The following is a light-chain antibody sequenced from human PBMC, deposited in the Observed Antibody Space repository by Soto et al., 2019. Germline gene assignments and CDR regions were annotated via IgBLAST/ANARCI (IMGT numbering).Light chain of an antibody. CDR2: GAS. Sequence: EIFLTQAPSSLSSSPGERATLSCRASQSVRSSYLAWYQQKPGQAPRLLIYGASSRATGIPDRISGSGSGTDFTLTISRLEPEDFAVYYCQQYGSPPQTFGQGTKVDIK. CDR3: QQYGSPPQT. CDR1: QSVRSSY. J-gene: IGKJ1*01. V-gene: IGKV3-20*01.